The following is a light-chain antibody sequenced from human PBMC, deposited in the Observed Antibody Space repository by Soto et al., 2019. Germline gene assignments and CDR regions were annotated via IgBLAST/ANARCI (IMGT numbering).Light chain of an antibody. CDR3: QQYNSYSWT. CDR1: QNIGRW. J-gene: IGKJ1*01. CDR2: HAS. V-gene: IGKV1-5*01. Sequence: DIQMTQSPSTLSSSIGDRVTISCRASQNIGRWFAWYQQKPGTAPNLLIDHASTLRGGVPSRCIGGGSGPEFTLTISSLQPDDIATYSWQQYNSYSWTFGQGTKVEIK.